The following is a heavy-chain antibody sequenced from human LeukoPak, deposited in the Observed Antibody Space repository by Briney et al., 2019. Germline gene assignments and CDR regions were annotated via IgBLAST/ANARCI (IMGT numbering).Heavy chain of an antibody. CDR3: AIQPWGSGNNWYFDL. Sequence: GASVKVSCKPSGYTFTGYYIHWVRQAPGQGLEWMGWISPNSGGTDYAQKFQGRVTMTRDTSISTAYVELSSLTSDDTAVYYCAIQPWGSGNNWYFDLWGRGTLVTVSS. J-gene: IGHJ2*01. D-gene: IGHD7-27*01. V-gene: IGHV1-2*02. CDR2: ISPNSGGT. CDR1: GYTFTGYY.